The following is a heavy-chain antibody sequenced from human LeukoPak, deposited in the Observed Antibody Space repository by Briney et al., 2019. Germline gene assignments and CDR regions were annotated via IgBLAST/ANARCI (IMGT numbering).Heavy chain of an antibody. D-gene: IGHD3-10*01. CDR2: ISISGGST. Sequence: PGGSLRLSCAASGFTFSSYGMHWVRQAPGKGLEWVSAISISGGSTYYADSVRGRFTISRHNSKNTLSLQMNSLRGEDTAVYYCAKQGPYGSGPYFDYWGQGALVTVSS. CDR1: GFTFSSYG. J-gene: IGHJ4*02. V-gene: IGHV3-23*01. CDR3: AKQGPYGSGPYFDY.